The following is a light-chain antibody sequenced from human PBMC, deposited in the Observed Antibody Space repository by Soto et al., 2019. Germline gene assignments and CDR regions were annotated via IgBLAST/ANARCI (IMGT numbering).Light chain of an antibody. V-gene: IGKV3-15*01. CDR1: QSVSSN. CDR2: GAS. Sequence: EIVMTQSPSTLSVSPGERATLSCRASQSVSSNLAWYQQKPGQAPRLLIYGASTRATGIPARFSGSGSGTDFTLTINNLEPEDFAVYYCQVRTNWSIAFGRGTRLAVK. CDR3: QVRTNWSIA. J-gene: IGKJ5*01.